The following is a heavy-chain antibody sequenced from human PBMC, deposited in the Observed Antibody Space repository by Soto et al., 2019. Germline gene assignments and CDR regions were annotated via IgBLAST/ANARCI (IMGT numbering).Heavy chain of an antibody. V-gene: IGHV1-69*02. Sequence: GASVKVSCKASGGTFSSYTIRWVRQAPGQGLEWMGKIIPILGIANYAQKFQGRVTITADKSTSTAYMELSSLRSEDTAVYYCARGKEGGYCSGGSCYSFDYWGQGTLVTVSS. CDR3: ARGKEGGYCSGGSCYSFDY. CDR1: GGTFSSYT. J-gene: IGHJ4*02. CDR2: IIPILGIA. D-gene: IGHD2-15*01.